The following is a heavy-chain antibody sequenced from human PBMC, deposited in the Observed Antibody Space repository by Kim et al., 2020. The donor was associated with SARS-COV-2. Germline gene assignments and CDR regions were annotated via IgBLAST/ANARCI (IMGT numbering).Heavy chain of an antibody. V-gene: IGHV3-30*01. Sequence: ADSVKGRFTISGDNSKNTLDRQMDSLRAEDTAVYYCARPGSGFYWYFDLWGRGTLVTVSS. CDR3: ARPGSGFYWYFDL. J-gene: IGHJ2*01. D-gene: IGHD3-10*01.